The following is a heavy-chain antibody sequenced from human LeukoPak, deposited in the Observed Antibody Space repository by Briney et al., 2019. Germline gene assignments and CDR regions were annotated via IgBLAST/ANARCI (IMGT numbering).Heavy chain of an antibody. CDR3: ARVPGRIADY. CDR1: GGSFSGYY. CDR2: INHSGST. D-gene: IGHD1-14*01. V-gene: IGHV4-34*01. Sequence: SETLSLTCAVYGGSFSGYYWSWIRQPPGKGLEWIGEINHSGSTNYNPSLKSRVTISVDTSKNQFSLKLGSVTAADTAVYYCARVPGRIADYWGQGTLVTVSS. J-gene: IGHJ4*02.